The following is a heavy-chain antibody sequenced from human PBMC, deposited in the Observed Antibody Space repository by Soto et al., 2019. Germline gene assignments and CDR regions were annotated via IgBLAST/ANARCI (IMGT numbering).Heavy chain of an antibody. V-gene: IGHV4-39*01. Sequence: SETLSLTCTVSGGSISSSSYYWGWIRQPPGKGLEWIGSIYYSGSTYYNPSLKSRVTISVDTSKNQFSLKLSSVTAADTAVYYCARGGSEGYCSSTSCYYYYGMDVWGQGTTVTVSS. CDR1: GGSISSSSYY. CDR3: ARGGSEGYCSSTSCYYYYGMDV. D-gene: IGHD2-2*01. J-gene: IGHJ6*02. CDR2: IYYSGST.